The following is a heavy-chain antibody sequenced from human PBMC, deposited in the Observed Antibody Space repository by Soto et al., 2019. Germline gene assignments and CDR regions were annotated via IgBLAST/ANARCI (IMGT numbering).Heavy chain of an antibody. CDR2: ISGSGGST. CDR1: GFTFSSYA. D-gene: IGHD6-13*01. J-gene: IGHJ4*02. V-gene: IGHV3-23*01. Sequence: GESLKISCAASGFTFSSYAMSWVRQAPGKGLEWVSAISGSGGSTYYADSVKGRFTISRDNSKNQLYLQMNIQRAEDTAVYDCAKGSVLAASSPGADLDYWGQGTLVTVSS. CDR3: AKGSVLAASSPGADLDY.